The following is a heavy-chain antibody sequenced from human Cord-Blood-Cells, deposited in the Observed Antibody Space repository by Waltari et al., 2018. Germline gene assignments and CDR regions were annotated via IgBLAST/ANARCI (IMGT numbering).Heavy chain of an antibody. J-gene: IGHJ3*02. CDR1: GGSFSGYY. CDR3: ARGNLDYGDYVNAFDI. Sequence: QVQLQQWGAGLLKPSEPLSLTCAVYGGSFSGYYWSWIRQPPGKGLEWIGEINHSGSTNYNPSLKSRVTISVDTSKNQFSLKLSSVTAADTAVYYCARGNLDYGDYVNAFDIWGQGTMVTVSS. CDR2: INHSGST. V-gene: IGHV4-34*01. D-gene: IGHD4-17*01.